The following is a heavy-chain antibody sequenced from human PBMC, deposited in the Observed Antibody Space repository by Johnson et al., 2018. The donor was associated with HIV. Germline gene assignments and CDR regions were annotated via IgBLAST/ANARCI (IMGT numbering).Heavy chain of an antibody. CDR1: GFTVSSNY. D-gene: IGHD1-26*01. CDR3: TTDVPGGPYYNAFDI. Sequence: VQLVESGGGLIQPGGSLRLSCAASGFTVSSNYMSWVRQAPGKGLEWVSVIYSGGSPYYADSVKGRFTISRDNSKNTLYLQMNSLRAEDTAVYYCTTDVPGGPYYNAFDIWGQGTMVTVSS. CDR2: IYSGGSP. V-gene: IGHV3-53*01. J-gene: IGHJ3*02.